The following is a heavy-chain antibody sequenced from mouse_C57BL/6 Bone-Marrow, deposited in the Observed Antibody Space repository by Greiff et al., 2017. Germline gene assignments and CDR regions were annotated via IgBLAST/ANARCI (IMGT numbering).Heavy chain of an antibody. CDR1: GYTFTSYT. CDR3: AHDGRGAY. D-gene: IGHD1-1*01. CDR2: INPSSVFT. J-gene: IGHJ3*01. V-gene: IGHV1-4*01. Sequence: QVQLQQSGAELARPGASVKMSCKASGYTFTSYTMHWVQQRPGQGLEWIGNINPSSVFTKYNQKFKDKATLTADKSSSTAYMQLSSLTSEDSAVYYCAHDGRGAYWGQGTLVTVSA.